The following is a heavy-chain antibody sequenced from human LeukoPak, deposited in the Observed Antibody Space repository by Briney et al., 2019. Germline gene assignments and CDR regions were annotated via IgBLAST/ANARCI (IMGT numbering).Heavy chain of an antibody. Sequence: SETLSLTCAVYGGSFSGYYWSWIRQPPGKGLEWIGEINHSGSTNYGPSLKSRVTISVDTSKNQFSLKLSSVTAADTAVYYCARGLSYYYYMDVWGKGTTVTVSS. V-gene: IGHV4-34*01. CDR3: ARGLSYYYYMDV. CDR1: GGSFSGYY. CDR2: INHSGST. J-gene: IGHJ6*03.